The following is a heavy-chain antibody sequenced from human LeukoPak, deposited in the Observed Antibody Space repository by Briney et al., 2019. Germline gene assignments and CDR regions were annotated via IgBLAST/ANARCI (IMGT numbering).Heavy chain of an antibody. CDR1: GGSISSGDYY. CDR3: ARDPRSPVAGAFDI. J-gene: IGHJ3*02. V-gene: IGHV4-31*03. D-gene: IGHD6-19*01. Sequence: SETLSLTCTVSGGSISSGDYYWSWIRQHPGKGLEWIGYIYYSGSTYYNPSLKSRVTISVDTSKNQFSLKLSSVTAADTAVYYCARDPRSPVAGAFDIWGQGTMVTVSS. CDR2: IYYSGST.